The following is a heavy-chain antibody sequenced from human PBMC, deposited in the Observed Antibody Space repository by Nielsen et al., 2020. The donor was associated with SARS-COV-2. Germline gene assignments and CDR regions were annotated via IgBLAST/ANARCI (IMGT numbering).Heavy chain of an antibody. V-gene: IGHV4-31*03. Sequence: SETLSLTCTVSGGPISDDGYYWTWIRQHPGKGLDWVGYIDYRGKTYYNPSLKSRASMSVETSKNQFSLMLRSVTAADTAVFYCARESEYRDRWKALDSWGHGTLVTVS. CDR3: ARESEYRDRWKALDS. CDR1: GGPISDDGYY. J-gene: IGHJ5*01. CDR2: IDYRGKT. D-gene: IGHD2-2*01.